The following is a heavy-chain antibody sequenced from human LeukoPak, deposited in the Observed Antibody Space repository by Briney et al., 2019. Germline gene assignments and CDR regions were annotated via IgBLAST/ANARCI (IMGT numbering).Heavy chain of an antibody. V-gene: IGHV3-23*01. CDR1: ELTFSSYA. J-gene: IGHJ4*02. CDR2: ISDDSGST. CDR3: AKDQYCSGWYFDY. Sequence: GGSLRLSCAASELTFSSYAMSWVRQAPGKGLEWVSGISDDSGSTYYADSVRGRFTISRGNAKNTLYLQMNSLRVEDMALYYCAKDQYCSGWYFDYWGQGTQVTVPS. D-gene: IGHD6-19*01.